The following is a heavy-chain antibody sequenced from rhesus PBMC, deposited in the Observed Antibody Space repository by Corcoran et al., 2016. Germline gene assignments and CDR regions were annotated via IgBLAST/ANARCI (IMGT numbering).Heavy chain of an antibody. V-gene: IGHV3S5*01. Sequence: EVQLVETGGGLVQPGGSLKLSCAASGFTFSSYGMSWVRQAPGKGLEWVSASNSGGGSTYYADSVKGRFTISRDNSKNTLSLQMNSLRAEDTAVYYCAKARYYSSWSLVYWGQGVLVTVSS. J-gene: IGHJ4*01. CDR1: GFTFSSYG. CDR3: AKARYYSSWSLVY. CDR2: SNSGGGST. D-gene: IGHD6-13*01.